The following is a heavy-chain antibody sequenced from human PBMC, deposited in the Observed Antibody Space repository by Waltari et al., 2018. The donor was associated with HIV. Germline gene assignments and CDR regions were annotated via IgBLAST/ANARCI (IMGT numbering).Heavy chain of an antibody. CDR2: INHSGST. Sequence: QVQLQQWGAGLLKPSETLSLTCAVYGGSFSGYYWSWICQPPGKGLEWIGEINHSGSTNYNPSLKSRVTISVDTSKNQFSLKLSSVTAADTAVYYCARRRTTVTTQMYFDLWGRGTLVTVSS. D-gene: IGHD4-17*01. J-gene: IGHJ2*01. V-gene: IGHV4-34*01. CDR3: ARRRTTVTTQMYFDL. CDR1: GGSFSGYY.